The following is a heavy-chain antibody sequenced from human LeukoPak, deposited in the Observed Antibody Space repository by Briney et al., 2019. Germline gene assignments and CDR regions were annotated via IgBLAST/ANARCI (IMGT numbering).Heavy chain of an antibody. Sequence: ASVKVSCKASGYTLTGYYMHWVRQAPGQGLEWMGRINPNSGGTNYAQKFQGRVTMTRDTSISTAYMELSRLRSDDTAVYYCARSHRLNYYYYGMDVWGQGTTVTVSS. CDR2: INPNSGGT. J-gene: IGHJ6*02. CDR1: GYTLTGYY. CDR3: ARSHRLNYYYYGMDV. D-gene: IGHD2-8*01. V-gene: IGHV1-2*06.